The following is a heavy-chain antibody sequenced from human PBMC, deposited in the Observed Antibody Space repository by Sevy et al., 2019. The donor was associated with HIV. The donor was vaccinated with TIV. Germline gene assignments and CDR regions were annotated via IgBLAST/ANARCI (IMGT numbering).Heavy chain of an antibody. D-gene: IGHD3-10*01. V-gene: IGHV4-59*01. CDR3: ARDFSYYGSGSYHWFDP. Sequence: SETLSLTCTVSSGSISSYYWSWIRQPPGKGLEWIGYIYYSGSTNYNPSLKSRVTISVDTSKNQFSLKLSSVTAADTAVYYCARDFSYYGSGSYHWFDPWGQGTLVTVSS. CDR1: SGSISSYY. J-gene: IGHJ5*02. CDR2: IYYSGST.